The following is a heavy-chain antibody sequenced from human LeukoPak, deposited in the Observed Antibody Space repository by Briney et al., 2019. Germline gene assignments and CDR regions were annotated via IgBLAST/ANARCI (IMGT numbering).Heavy chain of an antibody. CDR3: AKDLRAYGGKTYFDY. V-gene: IGHV3-30*02. CDR1: GFTFSTYG. CDR2: IRSDGSHK. D-gene: IGHD4-23*01. J-gene: IGHJ4*02. Sequence: GGSLRLSCAASGFTFSTYGRHWVRQAPGKGLEWVAFIRSDGSHKYYADFVKGRFTFSRDNYKNILYLQMNSLRAEDTDVYFCAKDLRAYGGKTYFDYWGQGTLVTVSS.